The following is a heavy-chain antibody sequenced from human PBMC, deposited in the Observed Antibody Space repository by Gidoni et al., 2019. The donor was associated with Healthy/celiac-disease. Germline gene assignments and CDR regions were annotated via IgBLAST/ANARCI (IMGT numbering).Heavy chain of an antibody. J-gene: IGHJ4*02. V-gene: IGHV3-9*01. CDR3: AKAVFWSGYYFDY. D-gene: IGHD3-3*01. CDR2: ISWNSGII. CDR1: GFTFDDYA. Sequence: EVQLVESGGGLVQPGRSLRLSCAASGFTFDDYAMHWVRQAPGKGLEWVSGISWNSGIIGYADSVKGRFTISRDNAKNSLYLQMNSLRAEDTALYYCAKAVFWSGYYFDYWGQGTLVTVSS.